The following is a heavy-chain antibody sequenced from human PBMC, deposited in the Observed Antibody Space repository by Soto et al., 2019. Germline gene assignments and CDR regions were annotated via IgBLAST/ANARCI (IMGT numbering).Heavy chain of an antibody. J-gene: IGHJ5*02. D-gene: IGHD3-22*01. V-gene: IGHV1-3*01. CDR3: ARGSDYYDSSGTPTGWFDP. Sequence: QVQLVQSGAEVKKPGASVKVSCKASGYTFTSYAMHWVRQAPGQRLEWMGWINAGNGNTKYSQKFQGRVTITRDTSASTAYMELSSLRSDDTAVYYCARGSDYYDSSGTPTGWFDPWGRGTLVTVSS. CDR1: GYTFTSYA. CDR2: INAGNGNT.